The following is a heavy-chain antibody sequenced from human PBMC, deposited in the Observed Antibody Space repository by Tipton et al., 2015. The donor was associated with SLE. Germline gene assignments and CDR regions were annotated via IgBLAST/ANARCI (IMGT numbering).Heavy chain of an antibody. V-gene: IGHV4-59*01. CDR1: GGSITRYY. CDR2: IYSSGST. J-gene: IGHJ5*02. Sequence: TLSLTCSVSGGSITRYYWSWIRQPPGKGLEWIGYIYSSGSTNYNPSLKSRVTISVDTSKNQFSLKMSSVTAADTAAYYCARDLQPSIERYFDWLGGWFDPWGQGTLVTVSS. CDR3: ARDLQPSIERYFDWLGGWFDP. D-gene: IGHD3-9*01.